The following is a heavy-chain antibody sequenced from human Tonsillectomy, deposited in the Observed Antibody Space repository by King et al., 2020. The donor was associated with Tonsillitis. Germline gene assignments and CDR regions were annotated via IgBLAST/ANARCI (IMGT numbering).Heavy chain of an antibody. CDR1: GASITSDY. CDR3: ATGKDLWSGPIDS. CDR2: IYYSGST. J-gene: IGHJ4*02. D-gene: IGHD3-3*01. V-gene: IGHV4-59*01. Sequence: QLQESGPGLVKPSETLSLTCSVSGASITSDYWSWIRQPPGKGLEWIGYIYYSGSTNYSPSLKGRVTISVATSKKHFSLKLRSVTAADTAVYYCATGKDLWSGPIDSWGQGTLVTVSS.